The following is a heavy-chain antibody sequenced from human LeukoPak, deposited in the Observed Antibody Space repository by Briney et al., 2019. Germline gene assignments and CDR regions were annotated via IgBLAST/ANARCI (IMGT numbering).Heavy chain of an antibody. CDR2: IYDSGST. CDR1: GDSISSYY. J-gene: IGHJ4*02. Sequence: PSETLSLTCTVPGDSISSYYWNWIRQPPGKGLEWIGYIYDSGSTNYNPSLKSRVTISVDTSKNQFSLKLSSVTAADTAVYYCARGYSSGWIDYWGQGTLVTVSS. V-gene: IGHV4-59*08. D-gene: IGHD6-19*01. CDR3: ARGYSSGWIDY.